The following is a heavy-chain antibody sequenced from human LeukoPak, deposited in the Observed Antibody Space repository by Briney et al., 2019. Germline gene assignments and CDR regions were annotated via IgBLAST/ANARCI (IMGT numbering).Heavy chain of an antibody. CDR3: AVDYDILTGYYNFDY. D-gene: IGHD3-9*01. Sequence: GRSLRLSCAASGFTFSDYYMSWIRQAPGKGLEWVSYISSSSSYTNYADSVKGRFTISRDNAKHSLYLQMNSLRAEDTAVYYCAVDYDILTGYYNFDYWGQGTLVTVSS. V-gene: IGHV3-11*06. J-gene: IGHJ4*02. CDR2: ISSSSSYT. CDR1: GFTFSDYY.